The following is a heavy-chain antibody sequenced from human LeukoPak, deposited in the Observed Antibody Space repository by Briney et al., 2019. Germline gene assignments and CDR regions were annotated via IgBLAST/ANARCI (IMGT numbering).Heavy chain of an antibody. D-gene: IGHD1-26*01. CDR2: IYSGGST. Sequence: GGSLRLSCAASGVTVGSNYMSWVRQAPGKGLEWVSVIYSGGSTYYADTVKGRFTISRDNSKNTLYLQMNSLRAEDTAVYYCAGGLNCDYWGQGTLVTVSS. CDR3: AGGLNCDY. CDR1: GVTVGSNY. V-gene: IGHV3-66*02. J-gene: IGHJ4*02.